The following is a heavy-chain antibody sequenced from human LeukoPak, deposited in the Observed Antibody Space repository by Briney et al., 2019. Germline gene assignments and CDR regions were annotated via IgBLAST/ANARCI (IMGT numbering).Heavy chain of an antibody. CDR1: GFTFSSYG. CDR2: ISYDGSNK. J-gene: IGHJ4*02. D-gene: IGHD6-13*01. CDR3: AKQGAYSSSWYDAGPFDY. V-gene: IGHV3-30*18. Sequence: GGSLRLSCAASGFTFSSYGMHWVRQAPGKGLEWVAVISYDGSNKYYADSVKGRFTISRDNSKNTLYLQMNSLRAEDTAVYYCAKQGAYSSSWYDAGPFDYWGQGTLVTVSS.